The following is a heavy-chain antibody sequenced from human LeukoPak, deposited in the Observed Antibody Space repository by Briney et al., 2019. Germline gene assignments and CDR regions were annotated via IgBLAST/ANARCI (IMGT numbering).Heavy chain of an antibody. CDR1: GFTFSSYA. V-gene: IGHV3-30*04. CDR2: ISYDGSNK. J-gene: IGHJ4*02. Sequence: GGSLRLSCAASGFTFSSYAMHWVRQAPGKGLEWVAVISYDGSNKYYADSVKGRFTISRDDSKNTLYVQMNSLRPEDTAVYYCARDYRWACRTTCCYLFDYWGQGTLVTVSS. D-gene: IGHD2-2*01. CDR3: ARDYRWACRTTCCYLFDY.